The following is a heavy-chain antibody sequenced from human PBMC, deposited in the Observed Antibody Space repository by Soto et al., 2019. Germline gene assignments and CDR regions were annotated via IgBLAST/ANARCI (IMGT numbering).Heavy chain of an antibody. CDR3: VRDSGAKLSSX. D-gene: IGHD6-13*01. Sequence: PGASVKVSCKASGGTFSSYLINWVRQAPGQGLEWLGWIVPIYRTADCAQKFQGRVTITADESARTSYMEVRSLKSQDTAVYYCVRDSGAKLSSXWGQGTLVTVSX. CDR1: GGTFSSYL. CDR2: IVPIYRTA. V-gene: IGHV1-69*01. J-gene: IGHJ4*02.